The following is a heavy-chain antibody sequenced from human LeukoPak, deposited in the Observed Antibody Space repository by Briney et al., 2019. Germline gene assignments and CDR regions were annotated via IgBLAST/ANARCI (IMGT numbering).Heavy chain of an antibody. J-gene: IGHJ4*02. V-gene: IGHV3-48*03. CDR1: GFTFSSYE. CDR2: ISSSGSTI. D-gene: IGHD3-9*01. Sequence: GGSLRLSCAASGFTFSSYEMNWVRQAPGKGLEWVSYISSSGSTIYYADSVKGRFTISRDNAKNSLYLQMNSLRAEDTAVYYCARGVYDILTGPQGGVFDYWGQGTLVTVSS. CDR3: ARGVYDILTGPQGGVFDY.